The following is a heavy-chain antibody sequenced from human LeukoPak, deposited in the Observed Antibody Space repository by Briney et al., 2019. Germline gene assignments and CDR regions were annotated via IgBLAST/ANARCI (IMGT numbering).Heavy chain of an antibody. CDR1: GGSISSGSYY. J-gene: IGHJ6*03. CDR3: ARGLIGAMPYYYYYYYMDV. Sequence: PSETLPLTCTVSGGSISSGSYYWSWIRQPAGKGLEWIGRIYTSGSTNYNPSLKSRVTISVDTSKNQFSLKLSSVTAADTAVYYCARGLIGAMPYYYYYYYMDVWGKGTTVTVSS. D-gene: IGHD2-2*01. CDR2: IYTSGST. V-gene: IGHV4-61*02.